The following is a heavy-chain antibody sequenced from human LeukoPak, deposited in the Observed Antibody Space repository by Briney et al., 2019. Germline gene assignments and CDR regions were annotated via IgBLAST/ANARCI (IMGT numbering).Heavy chain of an antibody. Sequence: GGSLRLSCAASGFSFSSYRMNWVRRAPGKGLEWVSSVSNSGDYIHYADSVKGRFTISRDNSKNSLYLQMNSLRAEDTAVYYCARALIGYYLDYWGQGTLVTVSS. CDR2: VSNSGDYI. CDR3: ARALIGYYLDY. J-gene: IGHJ4*02. V-gene: IGHV3-21*06. D-gene: IGHD2-8*01. CDR1: GFSFSSYR.